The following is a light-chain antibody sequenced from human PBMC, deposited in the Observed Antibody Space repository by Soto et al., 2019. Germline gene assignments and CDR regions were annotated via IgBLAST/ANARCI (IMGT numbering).Light chain of an antibody. V-gene: IGKV3-20*01. J-gene: IGKJ5*01. CDR3: QQLNSYPT. CDR1: QSVSNNY. CDR2: GAS. Sequence: EIVLTHSPGTLSLSPCERATLSFRASQSVSNNYLAWYQQKPGQAPRLLIYGASNRATGIPDRFSGSGSGTDFTLTISRLEPEDFATYYCQQLNSYPTFGQGTRLEIK.